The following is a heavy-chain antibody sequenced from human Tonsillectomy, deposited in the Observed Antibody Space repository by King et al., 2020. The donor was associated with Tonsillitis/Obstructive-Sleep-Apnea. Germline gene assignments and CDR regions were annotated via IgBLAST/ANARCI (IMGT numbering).Heavy chain of an antibody. V-gene: IGHV4-34*01. CDR3: ARRTVNWFDP. D-gene: IGHD1-1*01. J-gene: IGHJ5*02. CDR2: ISHSGST. Sequence: VQLQQWGAGLLKPSETLSLTCAVYGGSFSGYFWSLIRQPPGKGLYWIGDISHSGSTNYNPSLKSRVTISLDTSKDQLSLNLSSVTAADTAVYYCARRTVNWFDPWGQGTLVTVSS. CDR1: GGSFSGYF.